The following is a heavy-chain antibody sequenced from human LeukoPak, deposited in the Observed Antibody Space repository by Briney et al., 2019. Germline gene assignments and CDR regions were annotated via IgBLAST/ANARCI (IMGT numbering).Heavy chain of an antibody. CDR2: IYSSGGTST. D-gene: IGHD1-1*01. CDR1: GGSISSYY. J-gene: IGHJ5*02. V-gene: IGHV4-4*07. Sequence: SETLSLTCTVSGGSISSYYWNWIRQPAGKGLEWIGRIYSSGGTSTNYNPSLKSRVTMSVDMSKNQFSLKLSSVTAADTAVYYCAREVQLERRTRVSWFDPWGQGTLVTVSS. CDR3: AREVQLERRTRVSWFDP.